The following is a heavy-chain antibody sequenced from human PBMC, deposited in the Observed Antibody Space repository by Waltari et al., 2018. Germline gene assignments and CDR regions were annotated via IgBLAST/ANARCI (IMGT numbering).Heavy chain of an antibody. CDR3: AKDINYYDSSGFDAFDI. D-gene: IGHD3-22*01. CDR2: ISWNSCSI. J-gene: IGHJ3*02. Sequence: EVQLVESGGGLVQPGRSLRLSCAASGFTFDDYAMHWVRQAPGKGLEWVSGISWNSCSIGYADSVKGRFTISRDNAKNSLYLQMNSLRAEDTALYYCAKDINYYDSSGFDAFDIWGQGTMVTVSS. CDR1: GFTFDDYA. V-gene: IGHV3-9*01.